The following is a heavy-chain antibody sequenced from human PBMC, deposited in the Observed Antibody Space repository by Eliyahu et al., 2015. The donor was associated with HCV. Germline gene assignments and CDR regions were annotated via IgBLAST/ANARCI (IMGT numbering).Heavy chain of an antibody. Sequence: QVQLQESGPGLVKPSETLSLTXXXSGXPIXTYYWRWIRQPPGKGLEWXGYIHXSGSTNYNPSLKSRVTISVDTSKNQFSLNLTSVTAADTAMYYCASGGGGIAVTGTGGWFDPWGQGTLVTVSS. CDR3: ASGGGGIAVTGTGGWFDP. CDR2: IHXSGST. CDR1: GXPIXTYY. V-gene: IGHV4-59*01. D-gene: IGHD6-19*01. J-gene: IGHJ5*02.